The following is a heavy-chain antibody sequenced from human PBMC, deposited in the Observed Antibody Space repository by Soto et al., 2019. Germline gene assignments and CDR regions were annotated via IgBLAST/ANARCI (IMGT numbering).Heavy chain of an antibody. CDR3: ARGSGSSWFDY. D-gene: IGHD6-25*01. Sequence: GASVKVSCKPSGYTFTANYIPWVRQAPGQGIEWMGWMATRTGDTRFAQKFQGRVSMTRDTSIGTAYMELTTLTLDDTAVYYCARGSGSSWFDYWGQGTQVTVSS. CDR2: MATRTGDT. CDR1: GYTFTANY. V-gene: IGHV1-2*02. J-gene: IGHJ4*02.